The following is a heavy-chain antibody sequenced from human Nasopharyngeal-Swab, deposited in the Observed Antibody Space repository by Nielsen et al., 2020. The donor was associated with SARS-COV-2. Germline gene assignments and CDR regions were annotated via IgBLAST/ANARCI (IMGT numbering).Heavy chain of an antibody. Sequence: GESLKISCAASGFTFSRYGMHWVRQAPGKGLEWVAVIPFDGGHKYFAESVKGRFTISRDNSKNTLYLQMNSLRAEDTAVYYCAKDRGGGYSGYDRFDYWGQGTLVTVSS. CDR3: AKDRGGGYSGYDRFDY. J-gene: IGHJ4*02. CDR1: GFTFSRYG. CDR2: IPFDGGHK. D-gene: IGHD5-12*01. V-gene: IGHV3-30*18.